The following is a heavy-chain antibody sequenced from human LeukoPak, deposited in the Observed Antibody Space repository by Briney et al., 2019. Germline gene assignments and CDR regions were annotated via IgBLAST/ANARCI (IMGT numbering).Heavy chain of an antibody. CDR1: GFTFSSYA. V-gene: IGHV3-64D*06. J-gene: IGHJ4*02. CDR3: VKGIVVVTARAFDY. Sequence: GGSLRLSCSASGFTFSSYAMHWARQAPGKGLEYVSAISSNGGSTYYADSVKGRFTISRDNSKNTLYLQMSSLRPEDTAVYYCVKGIVVVTARAFDYWGQGTLVTVSS. CDR2: ISSNGGST. D-gene: IGHD2-21*02.